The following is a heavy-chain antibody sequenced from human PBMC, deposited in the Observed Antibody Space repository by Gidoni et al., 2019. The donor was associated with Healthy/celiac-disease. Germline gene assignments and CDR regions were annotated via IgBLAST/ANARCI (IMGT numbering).Heavy chain of an antibody. V-gene: IGHV3-23*01. Sequence: EVQLLESGGGLVQPGGSLRLSCAASGFPFSSYAMSGVRQAPGKGLEWVSAISGSGGSTYYADSVKGRFTISRDNSKNTLYLQMNSLRAEDTAVYYCAKAPHSSGWYSVYYFDYWGQGTLVTVSS. J-gene: IGHJ4*02. CDR1: GFPFSSYA. D-gene: IGHD6-19*01. CDR2: ISGSGGST. CDR3: AKAPHSSGWYSVYYFDY.